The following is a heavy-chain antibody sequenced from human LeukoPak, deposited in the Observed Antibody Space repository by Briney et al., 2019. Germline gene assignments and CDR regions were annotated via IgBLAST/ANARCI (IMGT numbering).Heavy chain of an antibody. D-gene: IGHD2-15*01. CDR1: GGSMSSSNW. Sequence: ASETLSLTCDVSGGSMSSSNWWSWVRQPPGKGLEWIGEINHSGSTNYNPSLKSRVTISVDTSKNQSSLKLSSVTAADTAVYYCARGRRRIVVVAAPNWFDPWGQGTLVTVSS. CDR2: INHSGST. CDR3: ARGRRRIVVVAAPNWFDP. V-gene: IGHV4-4*02. J-gene: IGHJ5*02.